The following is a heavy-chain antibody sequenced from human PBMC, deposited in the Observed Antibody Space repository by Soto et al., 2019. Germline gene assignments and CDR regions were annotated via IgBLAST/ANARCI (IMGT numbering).Heavy chain of an antibody. CDR1: GITLRSYA. CDR2: MSASGDST. J-gene: IGHJ4*02. CDR3: AKGGISLVRGSFDY. D-gene: IGHD3-10*01. V-gene: IGHV3-23*01. Sequence: EVQLLESGGGLVQPGGSLRLSCAVSGITLRSYAMSWVRQAPGKGLEWVTAMSASGDSTYYSDSVKGRFTISRDNSKNTLFLQMNSLRAEDTAVYYCAKGGISLVRGSFDYWGQGTLVTVSS.